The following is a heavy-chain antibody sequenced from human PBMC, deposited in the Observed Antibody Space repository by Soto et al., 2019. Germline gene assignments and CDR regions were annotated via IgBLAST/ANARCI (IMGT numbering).Heavy chain of an antibody. D-gene: IGHD6-13*01. CDR2: IYYSGST. Sequence: PSETLSLTCTVSGGSISSSSYYWCWIRQPPGKGLEWIGSIYYSGSTYYNPSLKSRVTISVDTSKNQFSLKLSSVTAADTAVYYCARHMIAAASSYYFDYWGQGTLVTVSS. CDR3: ARHMIAAASSYYFDY. V-gene: IGHV4-39*01. CDR1: GGSISSSSYY. J-gene: IGHJ4*02.